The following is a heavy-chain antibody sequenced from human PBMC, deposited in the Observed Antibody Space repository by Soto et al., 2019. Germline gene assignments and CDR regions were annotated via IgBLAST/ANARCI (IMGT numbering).Heavy chain of an antibody. CDR2: IIVYSGNT. D-gene: IGHD6-13*01. V-gene: IGHV1-18*01. J-gene: IGHJ4*02. CDR3: ARDWHSSSQYLWH. CDR1: GFTFTSSA. Sequence: ASVKVSCKASGFTFTSSAVQWVRQARGQGLEWMGWIIVYSGNTNYAQKLQGRVTMTTDTSTSTAYMELRSLRSDDTAVYYCARDWHSSSQYLWHWGQGTLVTVSS.